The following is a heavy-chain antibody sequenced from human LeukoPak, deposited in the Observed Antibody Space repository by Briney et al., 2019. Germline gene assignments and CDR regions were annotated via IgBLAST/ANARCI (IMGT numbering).Heavy chain of an antibody. D-gene: IGHD2-21*01. Sequence: SETLSLTCGVSGGSFSGYFWTWIRQPPGKGLEWIGEIIDSGTTNYNPSLESRVAMSVDTSKNQVSLRLSSVTAADTAVYYCATLDLVNASDIWGPGTLVTVSS. J-gene: IGHJ3*02. V-gene: IGHV4-34*12. CDR3: ATLDLVNASDI. CDR2: IIDSGTT. CDR1: GGSFSGYF.